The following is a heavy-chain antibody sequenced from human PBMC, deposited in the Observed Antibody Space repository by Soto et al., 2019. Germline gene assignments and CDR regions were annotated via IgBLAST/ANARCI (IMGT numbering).Heavy chain of an antibody. Sequence: GGSLRLSCAASGFTFSSYAMRWVRQAPGKGLEWVAVISYDGSIKYYADSVKGRFTISRDNSKNTLYLQMNSLRAEDTAVYYCARESRGSSANWFDPWGQGTLVTVSS. CDR1: GFTFSSYA. CDR2: ISYDGSIK. V-gene: IGHV3-30-3*01. J-gene: IGHJ5*02. CDR3: ARESRGSSANWFDP. D-gene: IGHD6-6*01.